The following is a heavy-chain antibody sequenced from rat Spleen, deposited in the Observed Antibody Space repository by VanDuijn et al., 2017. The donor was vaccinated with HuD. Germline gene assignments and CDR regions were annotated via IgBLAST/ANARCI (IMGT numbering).Heavy chain of an antibody. V-gene: IGHV5-29*01. Sequence: EVQLVESDGGLVQPGRSLKLSCAASGFNFSDYYMAWVRQAPTKGLEWVATINYDGSRTDYRDSVKGRFTISRDNAKSTLYLQMNSLRSEDTATYYCARPHSSHYVMDAWGQGASVTVSS. CDR2: INYDGSRT. J-gene: IGHJ4*01. CDR1: GFNFSDYY. D-gene: IGHD1-8*01. CDR3: ARPHSSHYVMDA.